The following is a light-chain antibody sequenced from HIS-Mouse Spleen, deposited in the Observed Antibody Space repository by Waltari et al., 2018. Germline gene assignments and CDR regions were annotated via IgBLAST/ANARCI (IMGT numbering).Light chain of an antibody. Sequence: DIVMTQSPDSLAVSLGERATINCKSSQSVLYSSNNKNYLAWYQQKPGQPPKLLIYWASTRESGVPDRFSGSGSVTDFTLTISSLQAEDVAVYYCQQYYSTPFGQGTKLEIK. CDR1: QSVLYSSNNKNY. CDR2: WAS. CDR3: QQYYSTP. J-gene: IGKJ2*01. V-gene: IGKV4-1*01.